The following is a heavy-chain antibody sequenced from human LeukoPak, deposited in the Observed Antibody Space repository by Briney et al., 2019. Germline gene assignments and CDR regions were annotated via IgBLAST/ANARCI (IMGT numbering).Heavy chain of an antibody. Sequence: GGSLRLSCVASGFSFSLYSMKWVRQAPGKGLEWVSYISDTSAMYYADSVRGRFTISRDNAKNSLYLQMNSLRAEDTAVYYCARERTDSGSPGYWGQGTLVTVSS. CDR1: GFSFSLYS. CDR3: ARERTDSGSPGY. V-gene: IGHV3-48*04. J-gene: IGHJ4*02. D-gene: IGHD3-22*01. CDR2: ISDTSAM.